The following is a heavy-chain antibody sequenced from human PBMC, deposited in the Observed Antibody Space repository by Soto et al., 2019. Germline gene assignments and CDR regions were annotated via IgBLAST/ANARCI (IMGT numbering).Heavy chain of an antibody. CDR2: ISAYNGNT. CDR3: ARVRMPGYCSGGSCYSDAFDI. CDR1: GYTFTSYG. Sequence: ASVKASCKASGYTFTSYGISWVRQAPGQGLEWMGWISAYNGNTNYAQKLQGRVTMTTDTSTSTAYMELRSLRSDDTAVYYCARVRMPGYCSGGSCYSDAFDIWGQGTMVTVSS. D-gene: IGHD2-15*01. J-gene: IGHJ3*02. V-gene: IGHV1-18*01.